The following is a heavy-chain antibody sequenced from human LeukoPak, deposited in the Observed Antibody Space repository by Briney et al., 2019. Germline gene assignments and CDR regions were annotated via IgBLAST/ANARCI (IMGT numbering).Heavy chain of an antibody. V-gene: IGHV3-7*01. CDR3: ARDRWGYSYGGD. CDR1: GFTFSSYW. Sequence: GRSLRLSCAASGFTFSSYWMSWVRQAPGKGLEWVANIKQDGSEKYYVDSVKGRFNISRDNAKNSLYLQMNSLRAEDTAVYYCARDRWGYSYGGDWGQGTLVTVSS. D-gene: IGHD5-18*01. J-gene: IGHJ4*02. CDR2: IKQDGSEK.